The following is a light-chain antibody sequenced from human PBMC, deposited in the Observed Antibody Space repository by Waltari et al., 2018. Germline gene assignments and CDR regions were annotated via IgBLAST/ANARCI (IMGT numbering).Light chain of an antibody. CDR2: EVN. Sequence: QSALTQPASVSGSPGQSITISCTGTSSDIGGYDYVSWYQQHPGKAPRLLIYEVNNRASLVSTLCSASRSGNTASLTISGLQTADEADYYCSSFSGSSNPVVFGRGTKLTVL. CDR3: SSFSGSSNPVV. V-gene: IGLV2-14*01. CDR1: SSDIGGYDY. J-gene: IGLJ2*01.